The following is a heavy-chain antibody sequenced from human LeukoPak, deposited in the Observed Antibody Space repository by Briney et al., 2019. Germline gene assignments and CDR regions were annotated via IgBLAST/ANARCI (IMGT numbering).Heavy chain of an antibody. CDR1: GFTVSDNY. Sequence: GESLRLSCAASGFTVSDNYMSWVRQAPGEGLEWVSVIYTGGSTYYADSVKGRFTISRDSSKNTLYLQMNSLRFDDTAVYYCARNLRNAFDIWGQGTMVTVSS. J-gene: IGHJ3*02. V-gene: IGHV3-53*01. CDR3: ARNLRNAFDI. CDR2: IYTGGST.